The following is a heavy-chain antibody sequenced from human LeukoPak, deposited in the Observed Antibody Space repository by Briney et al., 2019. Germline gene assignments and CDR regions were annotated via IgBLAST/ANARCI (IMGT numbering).Heavy chain of an antibody. Sequence: ASVKVSCKTSGYTFTGYYMHWVRQAPGQGLEWMGWINPNSGGTNYAQKFQGRVTMTRDTSISTAYMELSRLRSDDTAVYYCARDYYDSSGYLRAWGQGTLVTVSS. J-gene: IGHJ5*02. CDR3: ARDYYDSSGYLRA. V-gene: IGHV1-2*02. CDR1: GYTFTGYY. CDR2: INPNSGGT. D-gene: IGHD3-22*01.